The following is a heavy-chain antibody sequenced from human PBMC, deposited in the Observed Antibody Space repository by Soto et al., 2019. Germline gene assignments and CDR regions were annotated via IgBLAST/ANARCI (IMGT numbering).Heavy chain of an antibody. V-gene: IGHV6-1*01. D-gene: IGHD6-19*01. CDR2: TYYRSKWYN. J-gene: IGHJ4*02. CDR3: ARGLTEAVAGPYFDY. CDR1: GDSVSSNSAA. Sequence: PSQTRSLPCXISGDSVSSNSAAWNWIRQSPSRGLEWLGRTYYRSKWYNDYAVSVKSRITINPDTSKNQFSLQLNSVTPEDTAVYYCARGLTEAVAGPYFDYWGQGTLVTVSS.